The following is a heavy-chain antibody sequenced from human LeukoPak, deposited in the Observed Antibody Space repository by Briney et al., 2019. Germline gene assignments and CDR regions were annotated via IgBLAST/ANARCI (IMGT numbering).Heavy chain of an antibody. D-gene: IGHD1-26*01. CDR3: VRDGVGAPPFDY. V-gene: IGHV3-48*04. Sequence: GGSLRLSCVVSGFTLSSYSMNWVRQAPGKGLEWVSYISSSSTTIYYADSVKGRFTISRDNAKNTLDLQMNNLRVEDTAVYYCVRDGVGAPPFDYWGEGVLVTVSS. CDR2: ISSSSTTI. J-gene: IGHJ4*02. CDR1: GFTLSSYS.